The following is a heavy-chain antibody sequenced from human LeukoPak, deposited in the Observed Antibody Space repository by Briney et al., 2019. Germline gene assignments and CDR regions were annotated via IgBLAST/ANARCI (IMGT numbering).Heavy chain of an antibody. Sequence: TVKVSCKASVGTLSNSALSWVRQAPGQGLEWMGGIIPIFGTPTYAQKFQGRVTITTHESMTIAYMELNSLTSDDTAVYYCARGPKGSSWFPPFDHWGQGTLLTVSS. CDR3: ARGPKGSSWFPPFDH. CDR2: IIPIFGTP. J-gene: IGHJ4*02. V-gene: IGHV1-69*05. CDR1: VGTLSNSA. D-gene: IGHD6-13*01.